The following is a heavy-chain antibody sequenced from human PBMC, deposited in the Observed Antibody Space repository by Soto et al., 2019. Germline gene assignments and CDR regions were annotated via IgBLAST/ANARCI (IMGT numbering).Heavy chain of an antibody. V-gene: IGHV4-39*01. J-gene: IGHJ5*02. CDR3: ARQEREAARPNWFDP. D-gene: IGHD6-6*01. CDR1: GGSISSSSYY. Sequence: SETLSLTCTVSGGSISSSSYYWGWIRQPPGKGLEWIGSIYYSGSTYYNPSLKSRVTISVDTSKNQFSLKLSSVTAADTAVYYCARQEREAARPNWFDPWGQGTLVTVSS. CDR2: IYYSGST.